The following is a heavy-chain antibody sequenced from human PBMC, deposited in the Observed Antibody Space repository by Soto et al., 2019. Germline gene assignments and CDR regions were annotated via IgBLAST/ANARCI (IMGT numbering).Heavy chain of an antibody. CDR1: GFTFSDHY. J-gene: IGHJ4*02. CDR2: TRDKGNNYVA. Sequence: PXESLRLACEGFGFTFSDHYIDWVRQAPGKGLEWVGRTRDKGNNYVADYDASVRGRFTISRDESKNSVYLQMSSLKTEDTAVYYCHREDFYPGPDFGYWGQGTLVIVSS. CDR3: HREDFYPGPDFGY. V-gene: IGHV3-72*01.